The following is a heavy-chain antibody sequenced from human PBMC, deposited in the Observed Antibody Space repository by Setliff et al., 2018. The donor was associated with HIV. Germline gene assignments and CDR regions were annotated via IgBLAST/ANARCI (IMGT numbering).Heavy chain of an antibody. CDR3: AIDLSTHWSGYSLGY. CDR2: INPKFGGT. J-gene: IGHJ4*02. V-gene: IGHV1-2*02. CDR1: GYTFTDYY. D-gene: IGHD3-3*01. Sequence: GASVKVSCKASGYTFTDYYFNWVRQAPGQGLEWMGWINPKFGGTLYAQKFQGRVVMTRDMSTNTVYMELSILTSDDTAVYYCAIDLSTHWSGYSLGYWGQGTLVTVSS.